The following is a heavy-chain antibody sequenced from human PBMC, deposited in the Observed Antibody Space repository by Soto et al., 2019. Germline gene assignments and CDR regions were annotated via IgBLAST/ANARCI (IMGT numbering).Heavy chain of an antibody. Sequence: GSLRLFCAASVFTFSDYYMSWIRQAPGTGLEWVSYISSSGSTIYYADSVKGRFTISRDNAKNSLYLQMNSLRAEDTAVYYCARGNVIMITFGGVFWFDPWGQGTLVTVSS. CDR1: VFTFSDYY. J-gene: IGHJ5*02. V-gene: IGHV3-11*01. CDR2: ISSSGSTI. D-gene: IGHD3-16*01. CDR3: ARGNVIMITFGGVFWFDP.